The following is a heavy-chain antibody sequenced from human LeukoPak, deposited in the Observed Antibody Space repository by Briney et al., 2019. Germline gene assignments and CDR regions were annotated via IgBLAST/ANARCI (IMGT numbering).Heavy chain of an antibody. CDR1: GGSISSSSYY. J-gene: IGHJ4*02. CDR3: ARGNKLSYYYDSSGYFYFDY. Sequence: PSETLSLTCTVSGGSISSSSYYWGWIRQPPGKGLEWIGEINHSGSTNYNPSLKSRVTISVDTSKNQFSLKLSSVTAADTAVYYCARGNKLSYYYDSSGYFYFDYWGQGTLVTVSS. D-gene: IGHD3-22*01. CDR2: INHSGST. V-gene: IGHV4-39*07.